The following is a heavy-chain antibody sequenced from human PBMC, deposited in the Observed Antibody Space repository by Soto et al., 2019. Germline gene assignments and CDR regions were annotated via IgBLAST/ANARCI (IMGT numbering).Heavy chain of an antibody. V-gene: IGHV3-23*01. D-gene: IGHD1-26*01. Sequence: GWSLRIFCAASGFIFENFGMSWVRQAPGKGLEWISSISGSGFKKYYADSVKGRFTISRDNSKSTVYLELNNLSAEDTAVYHCAKNQGVELVPLATVDWFDPWGQGSVVTVSS. CDR1: GFIFENFG. CDR2: ISGSGFKK. CDR3: AKNQGVELVPLATVDWFDP. J-gene: IGHJ5*02.